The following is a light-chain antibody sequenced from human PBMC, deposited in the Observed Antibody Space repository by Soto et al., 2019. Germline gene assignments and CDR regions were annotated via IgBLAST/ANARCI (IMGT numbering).Light chain of an antibody. Sequence: EIVLTQSPGTLSLSPGERATLSCRASQSVSSSYLAWYQQKPGQAPRLLIYGASIRATGIPDRFSGSGSGTDFTLTISRLEPEGFAVYYCQQYGSSPGTFGQGTKVEIK. J-gene: IGKJ1*01. CDR2: GAS. V-gene: IGKV3-20*01. CDR3: QQYGSSPGT. CDR1: QSVSSSY.